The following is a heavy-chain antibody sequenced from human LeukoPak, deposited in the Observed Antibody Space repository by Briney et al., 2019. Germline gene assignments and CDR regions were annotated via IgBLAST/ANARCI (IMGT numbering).Heavy chain of an antibody. J-gene: IGHJ5*02. D-gene: IGHD2-2*01. CDR3: ARGYCSSTSCYPGDWFDA. V-gene: IGHV1-18*04. Sequence: ASVKVSCKASGYTFTIYGFIWVRQAPGQGLEWMGWTSAYNGNTNYAQKLQGRVTMTTDTSTSTAYMELRSLRSDDTAVYYCARGYCSSTSCYPGDWFDAWGQGTLVIVSS. CDR1: GYTFTIYG. CDR2: TSAYNGNT.